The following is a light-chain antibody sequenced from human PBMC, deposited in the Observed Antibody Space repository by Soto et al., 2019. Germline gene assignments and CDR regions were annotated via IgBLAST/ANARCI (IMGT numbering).Light chain of an antibody. J-gene: IGKJ1*01. CDR2: AAS. CDR1: ETISNF. V-gene: IGKV1-39*01. CDR3: QQYHTSWT. Sequence: DIQMTQSPSSLSASVGDRVFITCRASETISNFLNWYQQKPGKAPKLLIYAASSLQSGVPSRFSGRGSGTDFFLTISSLQPEDFATYYCQQYHTSWTFGQGTRVEI.